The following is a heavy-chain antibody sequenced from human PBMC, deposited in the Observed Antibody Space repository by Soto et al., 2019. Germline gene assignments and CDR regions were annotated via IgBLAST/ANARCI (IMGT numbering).Heavy chain of an antibody. J-gene: IGHJ4*02. CDR1: GYIFTSYG. CDR2: ISAYNGNT. Sequence: ASVKVSCKASGYIFTSYGISWVRQAPGQGLEWMGWISAYNGNTKYAQNLQGRATLTTDTSTYTAYMELRSLQSDDTAVYYCARDFGSDLSAPGAGFDSWGQGALVTVSS. V-gene: IGHV1-18*01. CDR3: ARDFGSDLSAPGAGFDS. D-gene: IGHD3-3*01.